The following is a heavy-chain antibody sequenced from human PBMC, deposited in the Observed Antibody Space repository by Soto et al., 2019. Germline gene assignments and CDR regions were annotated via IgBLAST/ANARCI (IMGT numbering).Heavy chain of an antibody. J-gene: IGHJ2*01. CDR1: GYTCTSYY. D-gene: IGHD5-18*01. CDR3: ARVRGYSYGYWYFDL. V-gene: IGHV1-46*01. Sequence: QVQLVQSGAEVKKPGASVKVSCKASGYTCTSYYMHWVRQAPGQGLEWMGIINPSGGSTSYAQKLQGSVTMNRDTSTSTGYMELSSLRSEDTAVYYCARVRGYSYGYWYFDLWGRGTLVTVSS. CDR2: INPSGGST.